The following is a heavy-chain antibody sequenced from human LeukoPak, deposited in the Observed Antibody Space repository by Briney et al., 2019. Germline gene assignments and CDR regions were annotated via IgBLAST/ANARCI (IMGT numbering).Heavy chain of an antibody. D-gene: IGHD3-3*01. V-gene: IGHV4-59*12. CDR3: ASFNSGYYTFDY. CDR1: GGPIISYY. J-gene: IGHJ4*02. Sequence: PSETLSLTCTVSGGPIISYYWSWIRQPPGKGLEWIGNIYYNGNTNYNPSLKSRVTISIDTSKDHFSLKLSSVTAADTAVYYCASFNSGYYTFDYWGQGTLVTVSS. CDR2: IYYNGNT.